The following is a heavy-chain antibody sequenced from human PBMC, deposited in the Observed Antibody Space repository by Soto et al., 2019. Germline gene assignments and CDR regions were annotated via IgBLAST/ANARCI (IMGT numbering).Heavy chain of an antibody. CDR2: IIGSGGST. J-gene: IGHJ4*02. Sequence: PGGSLRLSCAASCFTFTTAWINWVRQPPGKGLEWVSAIIGSGGSTYYADSVKGRFTISRDNSKNTLYLQMNSLRAEDTAVYYCAKDRSPSDYWGQGTLVTVSS. CDR3: AKDRSPSDY. V-gene: IGHV3-23*01. CDR1: CFTFTTAW.